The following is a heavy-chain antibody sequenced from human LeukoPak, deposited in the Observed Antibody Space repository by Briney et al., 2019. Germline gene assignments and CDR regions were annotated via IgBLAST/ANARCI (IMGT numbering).Heavy chain of an antibody. J-gene: IGHJ5*02. CDR2: IRDSGDRT. V-gene: IGHV3-23*01. Sequence: PGGSLRLSCVASGFTFSSYAMSWVRQAPGKGLEWVSCIRDSGDRTYYADSVKGRFTISRDNSKNTLYLQMNSLKTEDTAVYYCTTEDYYDSSGYLYNWFDPWGQGVLVTVSS. CDR1: GFTFSSYA. D-gene: IGHD3-22*01. CDR3: TTEDYYDSSGYLYNWFDP.